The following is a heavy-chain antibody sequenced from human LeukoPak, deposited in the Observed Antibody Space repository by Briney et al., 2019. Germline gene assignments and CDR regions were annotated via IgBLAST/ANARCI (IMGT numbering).Heavy chain of an antibody. Sequence: GGSLRLSCAAAGFTFNKYAMHWVRQAPGKGLEWVAVISYDGSNKYYADSVKGRVTISRDNSKNTLFLQMNSLRAEDTAVYYCANNWNFDNWGQGTLVTVSS. CDR2: ISYDGSNK. V-gene: IGHV3-30*04. J-gene: IGHJ4*02. D-gene: IGHD1-20*01. CDR1: GFTFNKYA. CDR3: ANNWNFDN.